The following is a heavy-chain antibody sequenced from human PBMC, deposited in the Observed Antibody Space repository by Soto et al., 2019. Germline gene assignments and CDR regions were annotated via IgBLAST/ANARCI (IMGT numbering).Heavy chain of an antibody. V-gene: IGHV4-59*01. D-gene: IGHD2-15*01. J-gene: IGHJ4*02. CDR2: TYYSGST. CDR3: ASGGSCYSRYCYFDY. Sequence: SETLSLTCTVSGGSISSYYWSWSRQPPGKGLEWIGYTYYSGSTNYNPSLKSRVTISVDTSKNQFSLKLSSVTAADTAVYYCASGGSCYSRYCYFDYWGQGTLVTVSS. CDR1: GGSISSYY.